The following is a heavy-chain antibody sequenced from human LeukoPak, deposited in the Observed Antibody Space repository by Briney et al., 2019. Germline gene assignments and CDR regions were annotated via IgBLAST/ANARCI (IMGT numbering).Heavy chain of an antibody. J-gene: IGHJ6*03. CDR1: GFTFSSYN. V-gene: IGHV3-21*01. CDR2: ITTSSTYT. Sequence: GGSLRLSCAASGFTFSSYNMNWVRQAPGKGLEWVSSITTSSTYTFYADSVKGRFTISRDNAKNSLYRQMNSLRAEDTAIYYCARDPYNGNYGDSYYYYMDVWGKGTTVTISS. CDR3: ARDPYNGNYGDSYYYYMDV. D-gene: IGHD1-26*01.